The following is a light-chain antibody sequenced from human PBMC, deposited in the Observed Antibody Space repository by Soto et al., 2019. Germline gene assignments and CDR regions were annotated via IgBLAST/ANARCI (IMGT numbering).Light chain of an antibody. J-gene: IGLJ2*01. Sequence: ALTQPASVSGSPGQSITLSCTGTSSDIGAYDYVSWYQQHPGKAPKLMIFEVSDRPSGASIRFSGSKSGNTASLTISGLQTEDEADYYCSSYTDTGHVVFGRGTKVTVL. CDR1: SSDIGAYDY. V-gene: IGLV2-14*01. CDR2: EVS. CDR3: SSYTDTGHVV.